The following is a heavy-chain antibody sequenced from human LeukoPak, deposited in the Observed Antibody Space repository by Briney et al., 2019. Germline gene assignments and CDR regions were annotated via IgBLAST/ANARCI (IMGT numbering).Heavy chain of an antibody. Sequence: AGRSLRLSCAASGFGFDDYAMHWVRQAPGKGLEWVSGITGNGDTIAYADSVKGRFTVSRDNAKSSLYLQMSSLRAEDMALYYCVRESGSYYFDYWGQGTLVTVSS. J-gene: IGHJ4*02. CDR1: GFGFDDYA. D-gene: IGHD3-22*01. CDR2: ITGNGDTI. V-gene: IGHV3-9*03. CDR3: VRESGSYYFDY.